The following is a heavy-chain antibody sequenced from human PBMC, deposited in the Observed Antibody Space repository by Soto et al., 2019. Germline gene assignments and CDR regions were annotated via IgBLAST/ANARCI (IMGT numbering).Heavy chain of an antibody. D-gene: IGHD5-12*01. CDR2: VIPILGMG. V-gene: IGHV1-69*02. CDR1: GGTFGNYP. CDR3: ATDYRDGYNIPFDY. J-gene: IGHJ4*02. Sequence: VQLVQSGAEVKQPGSSVKVSCKTSGGTFGNYPINWVRQAPGQGLEWMGRVIPILGMGSYAQKFQGRVTITADRSTSTAYMELSSLRSDDTAVYYCATDYRDGYNIPFDYWVQGTLVTVAS.